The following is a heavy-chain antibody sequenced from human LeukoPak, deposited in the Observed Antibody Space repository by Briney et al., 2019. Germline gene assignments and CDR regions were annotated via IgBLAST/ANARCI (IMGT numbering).Heavy chain of an antibody. D-gene: IGHD3-10*01. CDR1: GGSISSYY. Sequence: SETLSLTCTVSGGSISSYYGSWIRQPAGKGLEWIGRIYTSGSTNYNPSLKSRVTMSVDTSKNQFSLKLSSVTAADTAVYYCARDLSVRGFYYMDVWGKGTTVTVSS. V-gene: IGHV4-4*07. CDR3: ARDLSVRGFYYMDV. CDR2: IYTSGST. J-gene: IGHJ6*03.